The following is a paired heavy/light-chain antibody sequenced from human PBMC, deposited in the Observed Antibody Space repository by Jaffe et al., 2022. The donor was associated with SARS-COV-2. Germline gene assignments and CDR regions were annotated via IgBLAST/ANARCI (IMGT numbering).Heavy chain of an antibody. CDR3: ARSFHDYGDYESSQGYYYYMDV. CDR2: IYPGDSDT. D-gene: IGHD4-17*01. J-gene: IGHJ6*03. V-gene: IGHV5-51*01. Sequence: EVQLVQSGAEVKKPGESLKISCKGSGYSFTSYWIGWVRQMPGKGLEWMGIIYPGDSDTRYSPSFQGQVTISADKSISTAYLQWSSLKASDTAMYYCARSFHDYGDYESSQGYYYYMDVWGKGTTVTVSS. CDR1: GYSFTSYW.
Light chain of an antibody. V-gene: IGKV3-20*01. CDR1: QSVSSSY. CDR3: QQYGSSTGT. Sequence: EIVLTQSPGTLSLSPGERATLSCRASQSVSSSYLAWYQQKPGQAPRLLIYGASSRATGIPDRFSGSGSGTDFTLTISRLEPEDFAVYYCQQYGSSTGTFGQGTKVEIK. CDR2: GAS. J-gene: IGKJ1*01.